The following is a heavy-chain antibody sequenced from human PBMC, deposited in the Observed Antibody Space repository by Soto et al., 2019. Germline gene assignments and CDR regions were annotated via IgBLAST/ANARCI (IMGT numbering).Heavy chain of an antibody. J-gene: IGHJ4*02. CDR1: GFTFSSYA. Sequence: GGSLRLSCAASGFTFSSYAMSWVRQPPGKGLEWVSAIGDSGDSTYYADSVKGRFTISRDNTKNTLYLQMNGLRAEDTAVYYCAKDPYNWSGRVFFDYWGQGTLVTVSS. CDR2: IGDSGDST. V-gene: IGHV3-23*01. CDR3: AKDPYNWSGRVFFDY. D-gene: IGHD1-1*01.